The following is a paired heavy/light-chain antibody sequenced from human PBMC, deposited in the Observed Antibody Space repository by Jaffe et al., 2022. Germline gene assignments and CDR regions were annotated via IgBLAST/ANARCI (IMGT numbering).Light chain of an antibody. CDR2: AAS. Sequence: DIQMTQSPSSVSASVGDRVTITCRASQGISSWLAWYQQKPGKAPKLLIYAASSLQSGVPSRFSGSGSGTDFTLTISSLQPEDSATYYCQQANSFPLTFGGGTKVEIK. J-gene: IGKJ4*01. CDR3: QQANSFPLT. CDR1: QGISSW. V-gene: IGKV1-12*01.
Heavy chain of an antibody. Sequence: QVQLVESGGGVVQPGGSLRLSCVASGFIFSNYGMHWVRQAPGKGLEWVAFIGYDGNNKDYADSVKGRFTISRDSSKNTLFLQMNSLRAEDTAMYYCARDGTRGDGYNLDYWGQGTLVTVSS. V-gene: IGHV3-30*02. CDR3: ARDGTRGDGYNLDY. J-gene: IGHJ4*02. CDR1: GFIFSNYG. D-gene: IGHD5-12*01. CDR2: IGYDGNNK.